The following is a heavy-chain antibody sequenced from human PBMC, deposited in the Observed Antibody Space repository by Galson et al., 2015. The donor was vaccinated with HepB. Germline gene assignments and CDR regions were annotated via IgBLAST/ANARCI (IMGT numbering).Heavy chain of an antibody. CDR3: ARADEIAAAGWSPGLD. CDR2: IYYSGST. J-gene: IGHJ4*02. CDR1: GGSISSSSYY. D-gene: IGHD6-13*01. Sequence: SETLSLTCTVSGGSISSSSYYWGWIRQPPGKGLEWIGSIYYSGSTYYNPSLKSRVTISVDTSKNQFSLKLSSVTAADTAVYYCARADEIAAAGWSPGLDWGQGTLVTVSS. V-gene: IGHV4-39*01.